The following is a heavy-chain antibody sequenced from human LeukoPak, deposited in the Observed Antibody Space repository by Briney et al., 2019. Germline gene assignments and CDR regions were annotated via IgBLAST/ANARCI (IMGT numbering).Heavy chain of an antibody. CDR1: GGSLSSNY. J-gene: IGHJ4*02. CDR3: ARHSSSWYVDY. Sequence: SETLSLTCTVSGGSLSSNYWSWLRRPPGKGLEWIGYIYYSGSTNYNPSLESRVTISVDTSKNQFSLKLSSVTAADTAVYYCARHSSSWYVDYWGQGTLVTVSS. V-gene: IGHV4-59*08. D-gene: IGHD6-13*01. CDR2: IYYSGST.